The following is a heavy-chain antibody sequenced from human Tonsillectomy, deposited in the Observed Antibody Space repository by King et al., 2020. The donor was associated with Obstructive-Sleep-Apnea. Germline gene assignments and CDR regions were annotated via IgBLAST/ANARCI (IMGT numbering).Heavy chain of an antibody. J-gene: IGHJ6*02. Sequence: VQLVESGGGLVPPGGSLKLSCAASGFTFSGSAMHWVRQASGKGLEWVGRIRSKANSYATAYAASVKGRFTISRDDSKNTAYLQMNSLKTEDTAVYYCTSRLWGYYGMDVWGQGTTVTVSS. D-gene: IGHD3-16*01. CDR3: TSRLWGYYGMDV. CDR2: IRSKANSYAT. CDR1: GFTFSGSA. V-gene: IGHV3-73*01.